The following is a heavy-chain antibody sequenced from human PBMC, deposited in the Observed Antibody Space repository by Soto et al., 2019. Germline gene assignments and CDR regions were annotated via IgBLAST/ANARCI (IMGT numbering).Heavy chain of an antibody. CDR2: INQDGSEK. CDR3: ARDLAAVDDY. J-gene: IGHJ4*02. Sequence: EVQLVESGGGLVQPGGSLRLSCEVSGFTFRSHWMSWVRQAPGKGLEWVANINQDGSEKYYVDSVKGRFTISRDNAKNSLYLQMNSLRVEDTAVYYCARDLAAVDDYWGQGTLVTVSS. D-gene: IGHD6-13*01. CDR1: GFTFRSHW. V-gene: IGHV3-7*04.